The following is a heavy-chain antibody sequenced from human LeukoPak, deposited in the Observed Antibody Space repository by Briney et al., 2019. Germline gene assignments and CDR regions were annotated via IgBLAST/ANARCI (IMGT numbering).Heavy chain of an antibody. V-gene: IGHV3-7*01. Sequence: GGSLRLSCAASGFTFGSYWMSWVRQAPGKGLEWVANIKQDGSEKYYVDSVKGRFTISRDNAKNSLYLQMNSLRAEDTAVYYCAGSIAAAGTGYWGQGTLVTVSS. CDR1: GFTFGSYW. J-gene: IGHJ4*01. CDR2: IKQDGSEK. D-gene: IGHD6-13*01. CDR3: AGSIAAAGTGY.